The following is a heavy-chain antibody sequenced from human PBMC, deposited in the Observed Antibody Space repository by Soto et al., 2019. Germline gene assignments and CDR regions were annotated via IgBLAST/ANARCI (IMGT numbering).Heavy chain of an antibody. J-gene: IGHJ4*02. Sequence: SETLSLTCAVYGGSFSGYYWTWIRQPPGTGLEWIGEINHSGSTNYNPTLKSRVTISLDTSKNQFSLKLTSVTAADTAVYYCARDKITGLFDYWGQGTLVTVSS. CDR2: INHSGST. CDR3: ARDKITGLFDY. CDR1: GGSFSGYY. V-gene: IGHV4-34*01. D-gene: IGHD2-8*02.